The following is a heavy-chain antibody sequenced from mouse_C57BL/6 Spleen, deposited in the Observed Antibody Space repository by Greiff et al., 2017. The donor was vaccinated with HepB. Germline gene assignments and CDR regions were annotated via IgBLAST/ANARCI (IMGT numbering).Heavy chain of an antibody. D-gene: IGHD1-1*01. CDR2: ISDGGSYT. V-gene: IGHV5-4*03. CDR1: GFTFSSYA. CDR3: ARVLRFPYYFDY. J-gene: IGHJ2*01. Sequence: EVKLVESGGGLVKPGGSLKLSCAASGFTFSSYAMSWVRQTPEKRLEWVATISDGGSYTYYPDNVKGRFTISRDNAKNNLYLQMSHLKSEDTAMYYCARVLRFPYYFDYWGQGTTLTVSS.